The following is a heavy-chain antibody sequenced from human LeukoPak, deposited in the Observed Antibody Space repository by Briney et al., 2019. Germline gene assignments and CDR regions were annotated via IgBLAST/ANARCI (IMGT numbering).Heavy chain of an antibody. V-gene: IGHV3-53*01. CDR1: GFTVSSNY. D-gene: IGHD4-17*01. Sequence: GGSLRLSCAASGFTVSSNYMSWVRQAPGKGLECVSVIYSGGSTYYADAVKGRFTISRDNSKNTLYLQLNSLRGEETAVYYCARQTTVKYYFEYWGQGTLVTVSS. CDR3: ARQTTVKYYFEY. CDR2: IYSGGST. J-gene: IGHJ4*02.